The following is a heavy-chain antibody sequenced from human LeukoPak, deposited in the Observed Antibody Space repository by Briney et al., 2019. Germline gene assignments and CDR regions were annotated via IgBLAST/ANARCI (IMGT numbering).Heavy chain of an antibody. Sequence: PGGSLRLSCAASGFTFDDYAMHWVRQAPGKGLEWVSGISWNSGSIGYADSVKGRFTISRDNAKNSLYLQMNSLRVEDTALYYCAKDGGGYSYGYFDYWGQGTLVTVSS. CDR2: ISWNSGSI. J-gene: IGHJ4*02. CDR3: AKDGGGYSYGYFDY. D-gene: IGHD5-18*01. V-gene: IGHV3-9*01. CDR1: GFTFDDYA.